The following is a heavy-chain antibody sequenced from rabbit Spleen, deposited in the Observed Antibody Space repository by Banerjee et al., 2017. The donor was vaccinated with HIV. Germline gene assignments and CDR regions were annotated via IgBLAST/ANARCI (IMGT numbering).Heavy chain of an antibody. CDR3: ARDTSSSFSSYGMDL. D-gene: IGHD1-1*01. CDR1: GIDFSSYYY. Sequence: QSLEESGGDLVKPGVSLTLTCKASGIDFSSYYYMCWVRQAPGKGLEWIACIDIGSSGFTYFASWAKGRFTISKTSSTTVTLQMTSLTAADTATYFCARDTSSSFSSYGMDLWGPGTLVTVS. V-gene: IGHV1S40*01. CDR2: IDIGSSGFT. J-gene: IGHJ6*01.